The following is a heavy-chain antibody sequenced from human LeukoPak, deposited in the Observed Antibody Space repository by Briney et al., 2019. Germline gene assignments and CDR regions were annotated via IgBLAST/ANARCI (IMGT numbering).Heavy chain of an antibody. CDR1: GFTFSNYW. J-gene: IGHJ5*02. CDR2: INSDGINT. CDR3: ASFYYDSSGYYSSP. Sequence: PGGSLRLSCAASGFTFSNYWMHWVRQAPGKGLVWVSRINSDGINTSYADSVKGRFTISRDNAKNTLNLQMNSLRAEDTAVYYCASFYYDSSGYYSSPWGQGTLVTVSS. V-gene: IGHV3-74*01. D-gene: IGHD3-22*01.